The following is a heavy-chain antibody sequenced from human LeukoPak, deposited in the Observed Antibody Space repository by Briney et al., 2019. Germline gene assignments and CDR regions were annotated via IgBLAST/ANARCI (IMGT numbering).Heavy chain of an antibody. CDR2: IYSAGTT. D-gene: IGHD5-18*01. J-gene: IGHJ4*02. V-gene: IGHV3-66*01. CDR1: GFTVSDNY. CDR3: ARAQGGKIQLWDYYFDY. Sequence: GGSLRLSCAASGFTVSDNYISWVRQAPGKGLEWVALIYSAGTTHADSVRGRFTISRDKSKNMLNLQMNSLRAEDTAVYFCARAQGGKIQLWDYYFDYWGQGTLVTVSS.